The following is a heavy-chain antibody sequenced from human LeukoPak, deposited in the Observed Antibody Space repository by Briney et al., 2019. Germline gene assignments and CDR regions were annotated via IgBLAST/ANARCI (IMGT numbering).Heavy chain of an antibody. J-gene: IGHJ4*02. CDR1: GGSFSGYY. V-gene: IGHV4-34*01. D-gene: IGHD5-18*01. Sequence: SETLSLTCAVYGGSFSGYYWSWIRQPPGKGLEWIGEINHSGSTNYNPSLKSRVTISVDTSKNQFSLKLSSVTAADTAVYYCASPGYSYGNYYFDYWGQGTLVTVSS. CDR2: INHSGST. CDR3: ASPGYSYGNYYFDY.